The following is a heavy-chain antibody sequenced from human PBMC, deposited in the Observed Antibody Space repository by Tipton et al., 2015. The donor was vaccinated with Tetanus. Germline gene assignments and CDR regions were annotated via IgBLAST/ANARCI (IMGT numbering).Heavy chain of an antibody. D-gene: IGHD3-3*01. CDR3: ARHQSGYFTPFDY. J-gene: IGHJ4*02. CDR1: GGSIRGGTFY. CDR2: IYESGDT. Sequence: TLSLTCTVSGGSIRGGTFYWGWIRQPPGKGLEWMGSIYESGDTYYIPSLKSRVTISLDTSKNQFSLNLNSMSAADTGVYYCARHQSGYFTPFDYWGQGNLVTVSS. V-gene: IGHV4-39*01.